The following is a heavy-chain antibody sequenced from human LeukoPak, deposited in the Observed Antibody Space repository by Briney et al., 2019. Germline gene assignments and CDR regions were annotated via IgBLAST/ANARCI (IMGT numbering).Heavy chain of an antibody. CDR2: INTNTGNP. CDR3: ATLMGDLNKYYYDSSGYHYAVGY. V-gene: IGHV7-4-1*02. CDR1: GYTFTSYA. D-gene: IGHD3-22*01. Sequence: ASVKVSCKASGYTFTSYAMNWVRQAPGQGLEWMGWINTNTGNPTYAQGFTGRFVFSLDTSVSTAYLQISSLKAEDTAVYYCATLMGDLNKYYYDSSGYHYAVGYWGQGTLVTVSS. J-gene: IGHJ4*02.